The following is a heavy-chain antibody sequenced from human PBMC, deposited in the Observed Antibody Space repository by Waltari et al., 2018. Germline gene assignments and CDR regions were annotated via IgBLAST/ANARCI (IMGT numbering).Heavy chain of an antibody. CDR3: ARVTVAGKGDFDY. V-gene: IGHV1-2*06. CDR1: GYTFTGYY. Sequence: QVQLVQSGAEVKKPGASVKVSCKASGYTFTGYYMPWVPPAPGQGLEWMGRINPNSGGTNYAQKFQGRVTMTRDTSISTAYMELSRLRSDDTAVYYCARVTVAGKGDFDYWGQGTLVTVSS. CDR2: INPNSGGT. D-gene: IGHD6-19*01. J-gene: IGHJ4*02.